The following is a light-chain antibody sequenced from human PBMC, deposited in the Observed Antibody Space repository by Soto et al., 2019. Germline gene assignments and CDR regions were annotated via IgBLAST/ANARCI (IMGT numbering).Light chain of an antibody. CDR3: AAWDDTMNAWV. CDR2: RNN. V-gene: IGLV1-47*01. CDR1: SANIGNNY. J-gene: IGLJ3*02. Sequence: QSVLTQPPSASGTPGQRVSISCSGSSANIGNNYVHWYQQFPGTAPELLIHRNNQRPSGVPDRFSGSKSGTSASLAISGLRSEDEAAYYCAAWDDTMNAWVFGGGTKLTVL.